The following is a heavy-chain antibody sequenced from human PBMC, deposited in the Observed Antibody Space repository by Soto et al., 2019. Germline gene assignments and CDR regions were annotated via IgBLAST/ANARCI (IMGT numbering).Heavy chain of an antibody. D-gene: IGHD3-10*01. Sequence: QVQLVQSGAEVKKSGSSVKVSCKASGGTFISHAINWVRQVPGQGLEWMGVIIPVTETPNYAQKFQGRVTMRADKSTPTVYMALISLRSEDTAVYYCTRGTKGPGHYGPGSQGWFDPCGQGTLVTVSS. CDR2: IIPVTETP. CDR3: TRGTKGPGHYGPGSQGWFDP. V-gene: IGHV1-69*06. J-gene: IGHJ5*02. CDR1: GGTFISHA.